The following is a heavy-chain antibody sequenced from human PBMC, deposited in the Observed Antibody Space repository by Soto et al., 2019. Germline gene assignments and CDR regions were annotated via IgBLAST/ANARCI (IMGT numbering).Heavy chain of an antibody. D-gene: IGHD3-10*01. CDR1: GYTFTSYD. CDR3: ARFPSSGSGSSDDY. J-gene: IGHJ4*02. V-gene: IGHV1-8*01. CDR2: MKPNSGNT. Sequence: QVRLVQSGAEVKKPGASVKVSCKASGYTFTSYDINWVRQATGQGLEWMGWMKPNSGNTGYAQKFQGRVTMTRNTSIITAYMELSSLRSEDTAVYYCARFPSSGSGSSDDYWGQGTLVTVSS.